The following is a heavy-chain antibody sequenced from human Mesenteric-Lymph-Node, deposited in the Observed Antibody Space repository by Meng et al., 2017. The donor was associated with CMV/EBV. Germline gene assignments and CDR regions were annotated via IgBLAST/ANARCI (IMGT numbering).Heavy chain of an antibody. CDR1: GFTVSGNY. CDR3: ARVRGSYAAFDI. J-gene: IGHJ3*02. V-gene: IGHV3-53*01. D-gene: IGHD1-26*01. CDR2: IYSAGNT. Sequence: GESLKISCAASGFTVSGNYMSWVRQAPGKGLEWVSIIYSAGNTYYADSVKGRFTISRDNAKNSLYLQMNSLRAEDTALYYCARVRGSYAAFDIWGQGTMVTVSS.